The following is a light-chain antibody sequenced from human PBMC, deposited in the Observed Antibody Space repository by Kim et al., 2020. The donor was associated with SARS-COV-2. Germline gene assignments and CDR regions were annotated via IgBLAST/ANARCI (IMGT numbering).Light chain of an antibody. CDR1: QSISGY. V-gene: IGKV1-39*01. J-gene: IGKJ1*01. Sequence: DIQVTQSPSSLSASVGDRVAITCRTSQSISGYLNWFQQKPGKAPKLLISSASTLHSGVPSRFSGRGSGTDFTLTITSLQPEDFATYYCQQSYSTPRTFGQGTKVDIK. CDR2: SAS. CDR3: QQSYSTPRT.